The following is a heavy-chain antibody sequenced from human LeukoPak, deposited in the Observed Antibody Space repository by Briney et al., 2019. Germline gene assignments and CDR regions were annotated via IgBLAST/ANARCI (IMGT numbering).Heavy chain of an antibody. CDR3: ASLIVVVPAAPFN. V-gene: IGHV3-48*01. CDR2: ISSSSSTI. CDR1: GFTFSSYA. J-gene: IGHJ4*02. D-gene: IGHD2-2*01. Sequence: GRSLRLSCAASGFTFSSYAMHWVRQAPGKGLEWVSYISSSSSTIYYADSVKGRFTISRDNAKNSLYLQMNSLRAEDTAVYYCASLIVVVPAAPFNWGQGTLVTVSS.